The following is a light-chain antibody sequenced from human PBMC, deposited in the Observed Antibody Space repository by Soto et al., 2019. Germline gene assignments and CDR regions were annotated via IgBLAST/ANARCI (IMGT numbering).Light chain of an antibody. CDR1: QSISTY. CDR2: AAS. Sequence: DIQMTQSPSSLSASVGDRVTITCRASQSISTYLNWYQQKPGKAPKLLIYAASSLQSGVPSRFSGSGDGTDFTLTINNRQPDDFATYYCQQSFRTLVTFGQGTRLEIK. CDR3: QQSFRTLVT. J-gene: IGKJ5*01. V-gene: IGKV1-39*01.